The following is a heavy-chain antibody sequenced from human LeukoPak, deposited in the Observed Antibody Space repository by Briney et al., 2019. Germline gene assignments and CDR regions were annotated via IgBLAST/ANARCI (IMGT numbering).Heavy chain of an antibody. CDR3: ARGLGYDILTGPDFDY. D-gene: IGHD3-9*01. Sequence: ASVKVSCKASGYTFTNFDINWVRQATGQGLEWMGWMNPNTGNAGYAQKFQDRLTITWDASITTAYMDLRSLRSDDTAVYYCARGLGYDILTGPDFDYWGQGTLVTVSS. V-gene: IGHV1-8*01. CDR2: MNPNTGNA. J-gene: IGHJ4*02. CDR1: GYTFTNFD.